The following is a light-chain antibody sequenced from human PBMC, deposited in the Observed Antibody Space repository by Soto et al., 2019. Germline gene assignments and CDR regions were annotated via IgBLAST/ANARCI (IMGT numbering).Light chain of an antibody. Sequence: DIQMTQSPSSLSASVGDRATVTCRASQSISPYGNWDQQKPGTAPTLLIYSASSLQSGVPSRFTGGGAGTDFTLTITSLQPEDFVTYYFLQGYRAPYTVGQGTKVEIK. CDR3: LQGYRAPYT. CDR2: SAS. V-gene: IGKV1-39*01. CDR1: QSISPY. J-gene: IGKJ2*01.